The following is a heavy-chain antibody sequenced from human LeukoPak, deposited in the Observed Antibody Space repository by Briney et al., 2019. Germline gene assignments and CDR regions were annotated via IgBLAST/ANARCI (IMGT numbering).Heavy chain of an antibody. V-gene: IGHV6-1*01. D-gene: IGHD3-10*01. Sequence: SQTLSLTFAISGDSVSINSAAWNWIRQSSSRGLEWLGRTYYRSKWYNDYAVSVKSRITINPDTSKNQFSLQLTSVTPADTAVYYCVRARDYGWGSSYNWFDPWGQGTLVTVSS. J-gene: IGHJ5*02. CDR2: TYYRSKWYN. CDR1: GDSVSINSAA. CDR3: VRARDYGWGSSYNWFDP.